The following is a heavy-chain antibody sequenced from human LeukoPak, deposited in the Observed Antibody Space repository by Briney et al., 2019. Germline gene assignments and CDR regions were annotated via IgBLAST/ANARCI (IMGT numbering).Heavy chain of an antibody. CDR2: IYYSGST. Sequence: TASETLSLTCTVFGGSISSSSYYWGWIRQPPGKGLEWIGSIYYSGSTYYNPSLKGRVTMSVDTSKNQFSLKLTSLTAADTALYYCARHGGGNSLYYFDYWGQGTLVTVSS. J-gene: IGHJ4*02. CDR1: GGSISSSSYY. V-gene: IGHV4-39*01. D-gene: IGHD4-23*01. CDR3: ARHGGGNSLYYFDY.